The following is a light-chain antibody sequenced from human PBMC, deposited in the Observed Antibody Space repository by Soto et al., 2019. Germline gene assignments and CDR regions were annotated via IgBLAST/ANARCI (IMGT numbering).Light chain of an antibody. CDR3: QQYNNWPRT. J-gene: IGKJ1*01. CDR2: GAS. Sequence: EIVMTQSPATLSVSPGERATLSCRASQSVSSNLAWYQQKPGQAPRLLIYGASTRATGIPARFSGSGSGTEFTLTISSLQSEALAVYYCQQYNNWPRTFGQGTQVEIK. CDR1: QSVSSN. V-gene: IGKV3-15*01.